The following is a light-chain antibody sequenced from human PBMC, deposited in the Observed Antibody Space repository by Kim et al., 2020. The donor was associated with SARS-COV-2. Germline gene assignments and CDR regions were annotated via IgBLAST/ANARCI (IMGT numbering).Light chain of an antibody. V-gene: IGKV1-5*01. CDR3: QQYNSYST. Sequence: DIQMTQSPSTLSASVGDRVTITCRASQSINNWLAWYQQKPGKAPKFLIYDASSLESGVPSRFSGSGSGTEFTLTISSLQPDDFATYYCQQYNSYSTFGQGTKVDIK. CDR2: DAS. J-gene: IGKJ1*01. CDR1: QSINNW.